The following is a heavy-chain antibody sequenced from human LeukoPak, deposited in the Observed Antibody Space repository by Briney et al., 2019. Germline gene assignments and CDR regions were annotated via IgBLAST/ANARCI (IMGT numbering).Heavy chain of an antibody. J-gene: IGHJ4*02. V-gene: IGHV4-4*07. CDR2: IYTSGST. D-gene: IGHD3-3*01. CDR1: GGSISSYY. CDR3: ARDSPTYYDFWSGYWGRVSYFDY. Sequence: PSETLSLTCTVSGGSISSYYWSWIRQPAGKGLEWIGRIYTSGSTNYNPSLKSRVTMSVDTSKNQFSLKLSSVTAADTAVYYCARDSPTYYDFWSGYWGRVSYFDYWGQGTLVTVSS.